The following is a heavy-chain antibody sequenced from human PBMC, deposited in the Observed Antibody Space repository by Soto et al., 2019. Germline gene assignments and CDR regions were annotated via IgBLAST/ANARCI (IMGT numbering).Heavy chain of an antibody. J-gene: IGHJ3*02. Sequence: QVLLVQSGAEVKKPGASVKVSCKASGYTFTSYAMHWVRQAPGQRLEWMGRINAGNDNTKHSQKFRGRVAITRDTSASTAYMELSSLRSEDTAVYYCARVGELRSQAFDIWGQGTMVTVSS. CDR3: ARVGELRSQAFDI. CDR1: GYTFTSYA. D-gene: IGHD1-7*01. CDR2: INAGNDNT. V-gene: IGHV1-3*01.